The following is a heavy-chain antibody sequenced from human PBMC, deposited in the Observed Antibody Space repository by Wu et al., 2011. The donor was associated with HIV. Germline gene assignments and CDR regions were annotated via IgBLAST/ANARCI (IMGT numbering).Heavy chain of an antibody. CDR2: INPIFGTA. Sequence: QVQLVQSGAEVKKPGASVKVSCKASGGTFSSYAISWVRQAPGQGLEWMGGINPIFGTANYAQKFQGRVTISTDESTTTAYMELSSLRSEDTAVYYCARDYGGNWEFDYWGQGTLVTVSS. V-gene: IGHV1-69*01. D-gene: IGHD4-23*01. J-gene: IGHJ4*02. CDR1: GGTFSSYA. CDR3: ARDYGGNWEFDY.